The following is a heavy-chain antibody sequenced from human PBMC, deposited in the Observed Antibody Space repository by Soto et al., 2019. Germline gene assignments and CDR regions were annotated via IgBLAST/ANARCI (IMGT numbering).Heavy chain of an antibody. Sequence: TLSLTCSVSGGSVSSSDFYWGWIRQPPGKGLEFIGSIYYNGNSYYNPSLKSRVTISVDASKNQFSLKVSSVTAADTAVYYCARQSATSLQSRFLDPWGQGTLVTVSS. V-gene: IGHV4-39*01. CDR3: ARQSATSLQSRFLDP. J-gene: IGHJ5*02. D-gene: IGHD1-26*01. CDR2: IYYNGNS. CDR1: GGSVSSSDFY.